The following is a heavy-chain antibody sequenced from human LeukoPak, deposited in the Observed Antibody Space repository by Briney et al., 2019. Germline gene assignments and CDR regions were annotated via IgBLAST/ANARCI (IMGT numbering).Heavy chain of an antibody. CDR3: ARGRRILVGDTNAGDYFDY. Sequence: ASVKVSCKASGYTFTGYYILWVRQAAGQGLEWMGWVNPNSGGTYYAQKFQGRVTMTRDTSISTAYIELSRLRSDDTAVYYCARGRRILVGDTNAGDYFDYWGQGTLVTVSS. CDR1: GYTFTGYY. CDR2: VNPNSGGT. J-gene: IGHJ4*02. V-gene: IGHV1-2*02. D-gene: IGHD1-26*01.